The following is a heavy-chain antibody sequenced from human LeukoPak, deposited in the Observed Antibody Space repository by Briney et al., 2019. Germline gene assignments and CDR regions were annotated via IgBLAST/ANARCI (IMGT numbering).Heavy chain of an antibody. V-gene: IGHV4-34*01. CDR2: INHSGST. CDR3: ARASCSGGSCYSSPFDY. D-gene: IGHD2-15*01. CDR1: GGSFSGYY. J-gene: IGHJ4*02. Sequence: SETLSLTCAVYGGSFSGYYWSRIRQPPGKGLEWIGEINHSGSTNYNPSLKSRVTISVDTSKNQFSLKLSSVTAADTAVYYCARASCSGGSCYSSPFDYWGQGTLVTVSS.